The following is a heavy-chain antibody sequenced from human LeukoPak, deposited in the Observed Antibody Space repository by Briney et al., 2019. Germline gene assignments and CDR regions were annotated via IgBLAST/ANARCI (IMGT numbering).Heavy chain of an antibody. CDR3: AREAYGSGIVGFPRFDP. Sequence: GASVKVSCKASGYTFTSYYMHWVRQATGQGLEWMGWMNPNSGNTGYAQKFQGRVTMTRNTSISTAYMELSSLRSEDTAVYYCAREAYGSGIVGFPRFDPWGQGTLVTVSS. D-gene: IGHD3-10*01. CDR1: GYTFTSYY. V-gene: IGHV1-8*02. CDR2: MNPNSGNT. J-gene: IGHJ5*02.